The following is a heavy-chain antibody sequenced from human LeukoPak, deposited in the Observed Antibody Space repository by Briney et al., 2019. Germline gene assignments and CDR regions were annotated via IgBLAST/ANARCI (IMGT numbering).Heavy chain of an antibody. CDR2: INTSGSS. CDR3: ARSGSYFTFDS. J-gene: IGHJ4*02. CDR1: GGSISSYY. Sequence: SEILSLTCTVSGGSISSYYWSWIRQPAGKGLEWIGRINTSGSSNYNPSLKSRVTISVDTSKNQFSLELPSVTAADTAVYYCARSGSYFTFDSWGQGTLVTVSS. D-gene: IGHD3-22*01. V-gene: IGHV4-4*07.